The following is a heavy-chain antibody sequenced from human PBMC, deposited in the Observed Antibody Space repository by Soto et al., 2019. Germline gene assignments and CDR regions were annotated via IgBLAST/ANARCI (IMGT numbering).Heavy chain of an antibody. J-gene: IGHJ6*02. CDR2: IYYSGST. D-gene: IGHD3-22*01. V-gene: IGHV4-31*03. CDR3: PRVTNGYYDSSGYYPFGYYYYYGMDV. CDR1: GGSISSGGYY. Sequence: SETLSLTCTVSGGSISSGGYYWSWIRQHPGKGLEWIGYIYYSGSTYYNPSLKSRVTISVDTSKNQFSLKLSSVTAADTAVYYCPRVTNGYYDSSGYYPFGYYYYYGMDVWGQGTTVTVSS.